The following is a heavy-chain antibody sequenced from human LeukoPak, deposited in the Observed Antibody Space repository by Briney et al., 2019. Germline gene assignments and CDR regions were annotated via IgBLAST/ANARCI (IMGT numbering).Heavy chain of an antibody. CDR2: IYYSGST. V-gene: IGHV4-39*01. Sequence: SETLSLTCTVSGGSISSYYWGWIRQPPGKGLEWIGSIYYSGSTYYNPSLKSRVTISVDTSKNQFSLKLSSVTAADTAVYYCARHRNYASHFDYWGQGTLVTVSS. D-gene: IGHD4-4*01. CDR1: GGSISSYY. J-gene: IGHJ4*02. CDR3: ARHRNYASHFDY.